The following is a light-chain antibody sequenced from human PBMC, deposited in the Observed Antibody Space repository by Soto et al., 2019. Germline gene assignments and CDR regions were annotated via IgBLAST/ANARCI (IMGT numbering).Light chain of an antibody. CDR2: KAS. CDR1: QSISSW. Sequence: DIQMTQSPSTLSASVGDRVPITCRASQSISSWLAWYQQKPGKAPKLLIYKASSLESGVPSRFSGSGSGTEFTLTISSLQPDDFATYYCQQYNSYRRTFGQGTKVELK. V-gene: IGKV1-5*03. CDR3: QQYNSYRRT. J-gene: IGKJ1*01.